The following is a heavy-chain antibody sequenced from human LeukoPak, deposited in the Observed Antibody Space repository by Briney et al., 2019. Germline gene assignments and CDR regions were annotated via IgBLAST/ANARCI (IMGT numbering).Heavy chain of an antibody. J-gene: IGHJ4*02. CDR1: GGSISSSSYY. CDR2: IYHTGST. Sequence: PSETLSLACTVSGGSISSSSYYWAWIRQAPGKGLEWIGNIYHTGSTYYNPSLKSRVTIFVDTSKNHYSLKLTSVTAADTAVYYCAREAGDYVGVFDYWGQGTLVTVSS. CDR3: AREAGDYVGVFDY. V-gene: IGHV4-39*02. D-gene: IGHD4-17*01.